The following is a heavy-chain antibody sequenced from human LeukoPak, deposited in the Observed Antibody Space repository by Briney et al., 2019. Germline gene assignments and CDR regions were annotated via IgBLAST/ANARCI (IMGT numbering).Heavy chain of an antibody. V-gene: IGHV4-4*02. Sequence: PSETLSLTCAVSGGSISSSNWWSWVRQPPGKGLEWIGEIYHSGSTNYNPSLKSRVTISVDKSKNQFSLKLSSVTAADTAVYYCASLILPNYYDSSGNLDYWGQGTLVTVSS. CDR2: IYHSGST. CDR1: GGSISSSNW. CDR3: ASLILPNYYDSSGNLDY. D-gene: IGHD3-22*01. J-gene: IGHJ4*02.